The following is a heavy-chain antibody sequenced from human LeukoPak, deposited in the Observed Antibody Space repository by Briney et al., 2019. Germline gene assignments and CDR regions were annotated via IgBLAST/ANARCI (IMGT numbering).Heavy chain of an antibody. CDR2: IYTSGST. J-gene: IGHJ4*02. CDR3: ARDGAVAGTVDY. CDR1: GGSISSYY. Sequence: TPSETLSLTCTVSGGSISSYYWSWIRQPAGKGLEWIGRIYTSGSTNYNPSLKSRVTISVDKSKNQFSLKLSSVTAADTAVHYCARDGAVAGTVDYWGQGTLVTVSS. V-gene: IGHV4-4*07. D-gene: IGHD6-19*01.